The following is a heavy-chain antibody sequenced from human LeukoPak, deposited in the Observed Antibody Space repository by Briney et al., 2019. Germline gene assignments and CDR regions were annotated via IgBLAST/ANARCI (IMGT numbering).Heavy chain of an antibody. V-gene: IGHV1-69*04. CDR3: ARDRLGYCSSTSCYLDLYYFDY. J-gene: IGHJ4*02. D-gene: IGHD2-2*01. CDR2: TIPILGIA. Sequence: SVKVSCKASGGTFSSYTISWVRQAPGQGLEWMGRTIPILGIANYAQKFQGRVTITADKSTSTAYMELSSLRSEDTAVYYCARDRLGYCSSTSCYLDLYYFDYWGQGTLVTVSS. CDR1: GGTFSSYT.